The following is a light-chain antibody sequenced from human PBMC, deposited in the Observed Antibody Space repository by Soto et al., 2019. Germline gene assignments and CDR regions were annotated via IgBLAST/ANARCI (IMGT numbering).Light chain of an antibody. CDR3: ISYTTSSTWV. CDR1: SSDVGGYDY. CDR2: EVN. V-gene: IGLV2-14*01. J-gene: IGLJ3*02. Sequence: QSALTQPASVSGSPGQSITISCTGTSSDVGGYDYVSWYQQRPGKAPKLMIYEVNNRPSGVSNRFSGSKSGNTASLSISGLQADDEANYYCISYTTSSTWVFGAGTKLTVL.